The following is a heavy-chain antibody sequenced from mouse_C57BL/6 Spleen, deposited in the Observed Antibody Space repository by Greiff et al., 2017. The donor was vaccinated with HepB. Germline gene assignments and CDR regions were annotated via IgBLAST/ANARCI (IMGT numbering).Heavy chain of an antibody. V-gene: IGHV1-61*01. CDR2: IYPSDSET. CDR1: GYTFTSYW. D-gene: IGHD3-3*01. J-gene: IGHJ1*03. CDR3: ARGTGWYFDV. Sequence: QVQLKQPGAELVRPGSSVKLSCKASGYTFTSYWMDWVKQRPGQGLEWIGNIYPSDSETHYNQKFKDKATLTVDKSSSTAYMQLSSLTSEDSAVYYCARGTGWYFDVWGTGTTVTVSS.